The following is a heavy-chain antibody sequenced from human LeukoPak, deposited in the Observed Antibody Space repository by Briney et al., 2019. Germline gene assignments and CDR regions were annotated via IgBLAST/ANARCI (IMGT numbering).Heavy chain of an antibody. CDR3: ARHDYDDPIDY. J-gene: IGHJ4*02. CDR1: GGSISSSSYY. V-gene: IGHV4-39*01. Sequence: SETLSLTCTVSGGSISSSSYYWGWIRQPPGKGLEWIGSIYYSGSTYYNPSLKSRVTISVDTSKNQFSLKLSSVTAADTAVYYCARHDYDDPIDYWGQGTLVTVSS. CDR2: IYYSGST. D-gene: IGHD4-17*01.